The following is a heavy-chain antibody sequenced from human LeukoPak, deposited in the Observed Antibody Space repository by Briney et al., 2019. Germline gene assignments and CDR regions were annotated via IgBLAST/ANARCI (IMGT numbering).Heavy chain of an antibody. V-gene: IGHV1-46*01. J-gene: IGHJ4*02. CDR2: INPSGGST. CDR3: ARNFLRPPYGSKDY. CDR1: VYTFTSYY. Sequence: ASVTVSCKASVYTFTSYYMHWVRQAPGQGVAWMGIINPSGGSTSYPQKFQGRVTMTRDTSTSTVYMELSSLRSEDTAVYYCARNFLRPPYGSKDYWGQGTLVTVSS. D-gene: IGHD3-10*01.